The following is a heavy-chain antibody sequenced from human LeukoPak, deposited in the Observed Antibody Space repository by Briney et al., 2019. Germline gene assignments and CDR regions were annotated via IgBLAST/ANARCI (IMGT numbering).Heavy chain of an antibody. CDR3: ARGLRYFDWLLNPHYFDY. Sequence: SETLSLTCAVYGGSFSGYYWSWIRQPPGKGLEWIGEINHSGSTNYNPSLKSRVTISVDTSKNQFSLKLSSVTAADTAVYYCARGLRYFDWLLNPHYFDYWGQGTLVTVSS. D-gene: IGHD3-9*01. CDR2: INHSGST. CDR1: GGSFSGYY. J-gene: IGHJ4*02. V-gene: IGHV4-34*01.